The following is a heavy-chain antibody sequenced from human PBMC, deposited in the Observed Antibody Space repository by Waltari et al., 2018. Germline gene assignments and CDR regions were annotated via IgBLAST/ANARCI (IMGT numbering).Heavy chain of an antibody. Sequence: EVQLLESGGGLVQPGGSMRLSCAASGFTFSSYAMSWVRQAPGTGLEWVSAISGSGGSTYYADSVKGRFTISRDNSKNTLYLQMNSLRAEDTAVYYCAKFESSSHFYYYYGMDVWGQGTTVTVSS. V-gene: IGHV3-23*01. CDR1: GFTFSSYA. CDR2: ISGSGGST. D-gene: IGHD6-13*01. CDR3: AKFESSSHFYYYYGMDV. J-gene: IGHJ6*02.